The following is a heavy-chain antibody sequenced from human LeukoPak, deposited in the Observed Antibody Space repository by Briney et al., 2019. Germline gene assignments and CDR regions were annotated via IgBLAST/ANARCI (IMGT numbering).Heavy chain of an antibody. Sequence: ASVKVSCKASGGTFSSYAISWVRQAPGQGLEWMGKIIPMFGIANYAQKFQGRVTITADKSTSTAYMELSSLRSEDTAVYYCARDKTGLLWFGELPGNWFDPWGQGTLVTVSS. CDR2: IIPMFGIA. V-gene: IGHV1-69*04. J-gene: IGHJ5*02. D-gene: IGHD3-10*01. CDR3: ARDKTGLLWFGELPGNWFDP. CDR1: GGTFSSYA.